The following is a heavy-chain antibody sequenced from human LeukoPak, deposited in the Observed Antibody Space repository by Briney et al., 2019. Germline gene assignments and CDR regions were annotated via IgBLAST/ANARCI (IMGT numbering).Heavy chain of an antibody. J-gene: IGHJ4*02. D-gene: IGHD3-10*01. CDR2: IYTSGST. Sequence: SETLSLTCTVSGGFISSYYWSWIRQPAGKGLEWIGRIYTSGSTNYNPSLKSRVTMSVDTSKNQFSLKLSSVTAADTAVYYCARDAYYYGSGSTFDYWGQGTLVTVSS. V-gene: IGHV4-4*07. CDR3: ARDAYYYGSGSTFDY. CDR1: GGFISSYY.